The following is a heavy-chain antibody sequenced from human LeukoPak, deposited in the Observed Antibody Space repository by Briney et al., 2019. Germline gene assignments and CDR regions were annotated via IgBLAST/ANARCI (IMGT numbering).Heavy chain of an antibody. CDR3: ASPQAGGLR. CDR1: GFTFDDYT. D-gene: IGHD3-16*01. CDR2: ISWDGGST. J-gene: IGHJ4*02. V-gene: IGHV3-43*01. Sequence: GGSLRLSCAASGFTFDDYTMHWVRQAPGKGLEWVSLISWDGGSTYYADSVKGRFTISRDNSKNSLYLQMNSLRTEDTALYYCASPQAGGLRWGQGTLVTVSS.